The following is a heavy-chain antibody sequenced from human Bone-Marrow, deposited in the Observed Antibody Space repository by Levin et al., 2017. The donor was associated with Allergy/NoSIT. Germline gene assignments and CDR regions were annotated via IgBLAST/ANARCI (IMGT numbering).Heavy chain of an antibody. Sequence: GGSLRLSCEGSGFTFSNYAMNWVRQAPGKGLEWAAVVSYEESNKIYAESVRGRFTISRDNSKNSLYLEMSSLRVEDSAVYYCARANRGGIQVGYYGMDVWGQGTTVTVSS. J-gene: IGHJ6*02. CDR1: GFTFSNYA. D-gene: IGHD5-18*01. CDR3: ARANRGGIQVGYYGMDV. CDR2: VSYEESNK. V-gene: IGHV3-30*04.